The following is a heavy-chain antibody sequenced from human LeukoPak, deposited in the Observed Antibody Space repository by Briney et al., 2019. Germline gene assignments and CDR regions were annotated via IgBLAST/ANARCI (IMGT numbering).Heavy chain of an antibody. V-gene: IGHV3-53*01. CDR1: GFSVSSNF. D-gene: IGHD4-17*01. Sequence: PGGSLRLSCAASGFSVSSNFMSWVRQAPGKGLECVSVIYSGGDTYYADSAKGRFTISRDNSQNTLYLQMNSLRAEDTAVYYCARDYADYVGYFFFDYWGQGTLVTVSS. J-gene: IGHJ4*02. CDR2: IYSGGDT. CDR3: ARDYADYVGYFFFDY.